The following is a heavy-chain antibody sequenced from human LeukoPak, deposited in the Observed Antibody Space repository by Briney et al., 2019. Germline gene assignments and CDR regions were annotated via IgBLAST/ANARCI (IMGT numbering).Heavy chain of an antibody. D-gene: IGHD1-26*01. CDR1: GGSISSYY. Sequence: SETLSLTGTVSGGSISSYYWSWIRQPAGKGLEWIGRIYTSGSTNYNPSLKSRVTMSVDTSKNQFSLKLSSVTAADTAVYYCASEPPWELTHSYWYFDLWGRGTLVTVSS. CDR2: IYTSGST. J-gene: IGHJ2*01. V-gene: IGHV4-4*07. CDR3: ASEPPWELTHSYWYFDL.